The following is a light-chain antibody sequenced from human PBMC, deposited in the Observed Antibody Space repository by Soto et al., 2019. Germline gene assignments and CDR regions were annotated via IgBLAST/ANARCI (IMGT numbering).Light chain of an antibody. Sequence: QSVLTQPASVSGSPGQSMTISCSGTRSDIGSYNYVAWYQQFPGKTPKILIYGVSNRPSGVSSRFSGSKSGNTASLTISGLQAEDEADYYCISYTGSSTSYVFGSGTKVTVL. CDR1: RSDIGSYNY. V-gene: IGLV2-14*01. CDR3: ISYTGSSTSYV. J-gene: IGLJ1*01. CDR2: GVS.